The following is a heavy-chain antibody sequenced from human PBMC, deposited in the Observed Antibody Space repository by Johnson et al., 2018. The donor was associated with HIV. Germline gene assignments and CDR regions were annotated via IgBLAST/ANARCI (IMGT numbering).Heavy chain of an antibody. J-gene: IGHJ3*02. CDR1: GFTFSSYA. V-gene: IGHV3-9*01. CDR2: ISWNSGSI. Sequence: VQLVESGGGLVQPGGSLRLSCAASGFTFSSYAMHWVRQAPGKGLEWVSGISWNSGSIGYADSVKGRFTISRDNSKNSLYLQMNSLRAEDTALYYCAKTALFQSIWDAFDIWGQGTMVTVSS. CDR3: AKTALFQSIWDAFDI. D-gene: IGHD3-10*01.